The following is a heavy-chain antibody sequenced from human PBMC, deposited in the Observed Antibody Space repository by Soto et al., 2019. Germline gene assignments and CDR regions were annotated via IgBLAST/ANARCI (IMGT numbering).Heavy chain of an antibody. CDR3: VRYRENCPGGSCYPFGMDV. J-gene: IGHJ6*02. Sequence: QVQLQESGPGLVRPSETLSLTCTVSGGSISSYYWSWIRQPPGQGLEWIGYIYYSGTTNYNPSLPSRVTISVDTSKNQFSLELSSVTAADTAVYYCVRYRENCPGGSCYPFGMDVWGQGTTVIVFS. CDR2: IYYSGTT. D-gene: IGHD2-15*01. CDR1: GGSISSYY. V-gene: IGHV4-59*01.